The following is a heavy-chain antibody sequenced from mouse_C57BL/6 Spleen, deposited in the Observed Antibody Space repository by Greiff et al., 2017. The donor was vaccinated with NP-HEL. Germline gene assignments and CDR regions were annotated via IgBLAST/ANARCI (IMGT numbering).Heavy chain of an antibody. Sequence: EVQLQQSGPELVKPGASVKIPCKASGYTFTDYNMDWVKQSHGKSLEWIGDINPNNGGTIYNQKFKGKATLTVDKSSSTAYMELRSLTSEDTAVYYCARREKARYFDVWGTGTTVTVSS. J-gene: IGHJ1*03. V-gene: IGHV1-18*01. CDR2: INPNNGGT. CDR3: ARREKARYFDV. CDR1: GYTFTDYN.